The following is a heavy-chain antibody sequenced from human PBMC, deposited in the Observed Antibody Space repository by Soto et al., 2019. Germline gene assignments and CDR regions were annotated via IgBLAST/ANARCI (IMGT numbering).Heavy chain of an antibody. J-gene: IGHJ4*02. D-gene: IGHD3-3*01. CDR3: ARDGGDYDFWNGYYFDY. V-gene: IGHV3-33*01. Sequence: GGSLRLSCAASGFTFSSYGMHWVRQAPGKGLEWVAVIWYDGSNKFYADSVKGRFTISRDNSKNTLYLQMNSLRAEDTAVYYCARDGGDYDFWNGYYFDYWGQGTLVTVS. CDR2: IWYDGSNK. CDR1: GFTFSSYG.